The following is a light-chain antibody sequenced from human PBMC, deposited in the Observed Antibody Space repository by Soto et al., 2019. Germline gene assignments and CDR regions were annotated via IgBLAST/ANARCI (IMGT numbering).Light chain of an antibody. V-gene: IGKV3-15*01. CDR1: QHFSSN. J-gene: IGKJ2*01. CDR2: RAS. Sequence: EIVMTQSPATLSVSPGGSATLSCRASQHFSSNFAWYRQKPGQAPTLLIYRASRRATGIPARFSGSGSGTEFTLTISSLQSEDFAVYYCQQYNNWPYTFGQGTKLEIK. CDR3: QQYNNWPYT.